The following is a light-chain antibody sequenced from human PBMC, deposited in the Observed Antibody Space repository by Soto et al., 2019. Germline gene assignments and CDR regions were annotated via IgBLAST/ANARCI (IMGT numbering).Light chain of an antibody. V-gene: IGLV2-14*01. Sequence: QSALTQPASVSGSPGQSITISCTGTSSDIGAYDYVSWYQQHPGKAPKVMIYEVSNRPSGVSHRFSGSKSGNTASLTISGLQAEDEADYYCSSYTSSSTLVFGTGTKLTVL. J-gene: IGLJ1*01. CDR3: SSYTSSSTLV. CDR1: SSDIGAYDY. CDR2: EVS.